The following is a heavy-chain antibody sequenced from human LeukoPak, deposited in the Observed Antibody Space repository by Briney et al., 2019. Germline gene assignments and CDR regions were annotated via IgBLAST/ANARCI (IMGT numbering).Heavy chain of an antibody. D-gene: IGHD3-10*01. CDR3: ASDGIGSGSLTDY. CDR2: INTNTGNP. Sequence: ASVKVSCKASGYIFTRYAISWVRQAPGQGLEWMGWINTNTGNPTYAQGFTGRFVFSLDTSVRTAYLQISSLKTEDTAVYYCASDGIGSGSLTDYWGQGTLVTVSS. V-gene: IGHV7-4-1*02. CDR1: GYIFTRYA. J-gene: IGHJ4*02.